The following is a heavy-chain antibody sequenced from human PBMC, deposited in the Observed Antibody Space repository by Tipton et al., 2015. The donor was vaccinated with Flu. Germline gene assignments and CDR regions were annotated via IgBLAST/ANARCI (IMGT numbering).Heavy chain of an antibody. V-gene: IGHV4-59*01. Sequence: TLSLTCTVSGGSIGSYYWSWIRQPPGKGLEWIGYIYYSGSTNYNPSLKSRVTISVDTSKNQFSLKLSSVTAADAAVYYCARDNAMSGYYFRYWGQGTLVTVSS. CDR2: IYYSGST. D-gene: IGHD3-22*01. CDR1: GGSIGSYY. CDR3: ARDNAMSGYYFRY. J-gene: IGHJ4*02.